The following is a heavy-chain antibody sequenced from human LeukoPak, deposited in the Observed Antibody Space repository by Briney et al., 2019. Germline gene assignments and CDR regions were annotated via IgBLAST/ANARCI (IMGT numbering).Heavy chain of an antibody. V-gene: IGHV3-7*01. CDR1: GFTFSSYW. Sequence: GGSLRLSCPASGFTFSSYWMTWVRQAPGKGLEWVANIKEDGSEKYYVDSVKGRFTISRDNAKNSLYLQMNSLRAAETAVYYCARGRYSGYDYPSYYYMDIWGKGTTVTVSS. J-gene: IGHJ6*03. CDR2: IKEDGSEK. CDR3: ARGRYSGYDYPSYYYMDI. D-gene: IGHD5-12*01.